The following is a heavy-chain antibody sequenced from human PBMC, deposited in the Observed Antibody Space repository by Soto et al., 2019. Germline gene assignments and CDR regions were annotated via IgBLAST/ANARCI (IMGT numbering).Heavy chain of an antibody. V-gene: IGHV1-69*01. Sequence: QVQLVQSGAEVKKPGSSVRVSCKTSGDSFSKYTVNWVRQAPRQGLEWLGGFIPRSGTTNFAPTLQGRVTITADQSMNTVSMEVSSLRSEATALYYCARGRGLYNSGRSQLDSWGQGTLVTVSS. CDR3: ARGRGLYNSGRSQLDS. CDR2: FIPRSGTT. D-gene: IGHD1-1*01. CDR1: GDSFSKYT. J-gene: IGHJ4*02.